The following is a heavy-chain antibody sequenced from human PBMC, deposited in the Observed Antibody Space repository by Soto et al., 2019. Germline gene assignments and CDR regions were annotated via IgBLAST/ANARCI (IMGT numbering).Heavy chain of an antibody. CDR3: ARVGCTNGVCHYGMDV. D-gene: IGHD2-8*01. J-gene: IGHJ6*02. V-gene: IGHV4-30-2*01. Sequence: SETLSLTCAVSGGSISSGGYSWSWIRQPPGRGLEWIGYIYHSGSTYYNPSLKSRVTISVDRSKNQFSLKLSSVTAADTAVYYCARVGCTNGVCHYGMDVWGQGTTVTVSS. CDR2: IYHSGST. CDR1: GGSISSGGYS.